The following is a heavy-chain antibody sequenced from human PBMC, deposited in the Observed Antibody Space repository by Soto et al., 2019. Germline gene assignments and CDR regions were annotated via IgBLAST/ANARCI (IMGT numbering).Heavy chain of an antibody. CDR2: ISGNSGST. CDR1: GFTFRNYA. D-gene: IGHD2-8*01. V-gene: IGHV3-23*01. J-gene: IGHJ4*02. Sequence: EVQLLESGGGLVQPGGSLRLSCTASGFTFRNYAMTWVRQAPGKGLEWVSAISGNSGSTYYADSVRGRFTISRDNSKNTLYLQMNGLRAEDTAVYYCAKDPQPRCTSGTCYIDYWGQGTLVTVSS. CDR3: AKDPQPRCTSGTCYIDY.